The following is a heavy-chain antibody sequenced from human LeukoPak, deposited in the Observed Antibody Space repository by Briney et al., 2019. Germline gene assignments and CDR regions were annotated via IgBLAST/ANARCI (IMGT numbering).Heavy chain of an antibody. D-gene: IGHD3-10*01. Sequence: GGSLRLSCTVSGFTVSSNSMSWVRQAPGKGLEWVSFIYSDNTHYSDSVKGRFTISRDNSKNTLYLQMNSLRAEDTAVCYCARDLAYGSGSYLGFDPWGQGTLVTVSS. CDR3: ARDLAYGSGSYLGFDP. J-gene: IGHJ5*02. CDR1: GFTVSSNS. CDR2: IYSDNT. V-gene: IGHV3-53*01.